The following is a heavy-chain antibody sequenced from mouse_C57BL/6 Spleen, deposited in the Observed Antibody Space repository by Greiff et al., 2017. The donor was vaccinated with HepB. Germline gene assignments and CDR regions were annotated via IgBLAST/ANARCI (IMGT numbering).Heavy chain of an antibody. V-gene: IGHV1-50*01. CDR2: IDPSDSYT. CDR1: GYTFTSYW. CDR3: ARTGYGSSPLDY. D-gene: IGHD1-1*01. J-gene: IGHJ2*01. Sequence: QVQLQQSGAELVKPGASAKLSCKASGYTFTSYWMQWVKQRPGQGLEWIGEIDPSDSYTNYNQKFKGKATLTVDTSSSTAYMQLSSLTSEDSAVYYCARTGYGSSPLDYWGQGTTLTVSS.